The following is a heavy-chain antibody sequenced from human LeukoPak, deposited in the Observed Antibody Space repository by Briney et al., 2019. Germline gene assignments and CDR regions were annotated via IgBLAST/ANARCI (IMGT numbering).Heavy chain of an antibody. Sequence: GSLRLSCAASGFTFSSYSMNWVRQAPGKGLEWVSSISSSSSYIYYADSVKGRFTISRDNAKNSLYLQMNSLRAEDTAVYYCARHVTVTRSLDYWGQGTLVTVSS. CDR1: GFTFSSYS. CDR3: ARHVTVTRSLDY. CDR2: ISSSSSYI. V-gene: IGHV3-21*01. D-gene: IGHD4-17*01. J-gene: IGHJ4*02.